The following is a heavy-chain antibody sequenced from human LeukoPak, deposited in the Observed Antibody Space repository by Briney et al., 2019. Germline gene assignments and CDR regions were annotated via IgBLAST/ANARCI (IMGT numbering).Heavy chain of an antibody. CDR2: INHSGST. J-gene: IGHJ1*01. CDR1: GGSFSGYY. Sequence: SETLSLTCAVYGGSFSGYYWSWIRQPPGKGLEWIGEINHSGSTNYNPSLKSRVTISVDTSKNQFSLKLSSVTAADTAVYYCARRSSGWSRAPFQHRGQGTLVTVSS. V-gene: IGHV4-34*01. CDR3: ARRSSGWSRAPFQH. D-gene: IGHD6-19*01.